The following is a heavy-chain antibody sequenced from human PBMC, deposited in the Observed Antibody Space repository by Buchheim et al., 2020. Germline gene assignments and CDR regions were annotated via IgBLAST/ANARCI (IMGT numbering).Heavy chain of an antibody. CDR2: INEDGREK. J-gene: IGHJ4*02. CDR3: TSEYSRGL. D-gene: IGHD3-22*01. CDR1: GFTFSRVW. V-gene: IGHV3-7*01. Sequence: EVQLVESGGGLVQPGGSLRLSCAASGFTFSRVWMRWVRQAPGKGLECVASINEDGREKWYVDSVRGRFTISRANAKNSLYLEKNSLRAGDTALYFCTSEYSRGLWGQGTL.